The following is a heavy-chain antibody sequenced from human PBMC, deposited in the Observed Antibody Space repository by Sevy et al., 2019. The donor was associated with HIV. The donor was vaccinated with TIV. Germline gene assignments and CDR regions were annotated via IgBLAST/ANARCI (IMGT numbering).Heavy chain of an antibody. CDR3: ERDLPPSATTVPLFEY. CDR2: ISNSGSTI. V-gene: IGHV3-48*03. D-gene: IGHD4-17*01. CDR1: GFTFSSYE. J-gene: IGHJ4*02. Sequence: GGSLRLSCTASGFTFSSYEMNWVRQAPGKGLEWVSYISNSGSTIHYSDSVKGRFTISRDNAKNSLYLQMNSLRAEDTAVYYCERDLPPSATTVPLFEYWGRGTLVTVSS.